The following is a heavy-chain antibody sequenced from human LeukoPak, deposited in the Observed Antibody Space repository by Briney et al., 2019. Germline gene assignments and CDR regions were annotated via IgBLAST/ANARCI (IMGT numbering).Heavy chain of an antibody. Sequence: PGGSLRLSCAASGFRLSNYAMSWVRQAPGKGLEWVSVIISSSGSTFYADSVKGRFTISRDNSKNTLYLQMNSLRDEDTAVYYCAKGGYDYVEIGYFDFWGQGTLVTVSS. CDR3: AKGGYDYVEIGYFDF. CDR1: GFRLSNYA. J-gene: IGHJ4*02. D-gene: IGHD5-12*01. CDR2: IISSSGST. V-gene: IGHV3-23*01.